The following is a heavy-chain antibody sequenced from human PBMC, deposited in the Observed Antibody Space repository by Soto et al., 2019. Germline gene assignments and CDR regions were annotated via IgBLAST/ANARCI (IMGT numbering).Heavy chain of an antibody. Sequence: ASVKVSCKASGYTFTSYGISWVRQAPGQGLEWMGWVSAYNGNTNYAQKLQGRVTMTTDTSTSTAYMELRSLRSDDTAVYYCARVLAVAGTFSSDYWGQGTLVTVAS. CDR1: GYTFTSYG. CDR3: ARVLAVAGTFSSDY. J-gene: IGHJ4*02. CDR2: VSAYNGNT. D-gene: IGHD6-19*01. V-gene: IGHV1-18*01.